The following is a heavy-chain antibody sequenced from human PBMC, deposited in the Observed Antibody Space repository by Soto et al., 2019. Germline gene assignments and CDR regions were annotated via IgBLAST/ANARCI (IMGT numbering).Heavy chain of an antibody. CDR2: ISGSGGST. CDR3: ANVGYDFWSGHPTFMDV. V-gene: IGHV3-23*01. Sequence: GGSLRLSCAASGFTFSSYAMSWVRQAPGKGLEWVSAISGSGGSTYYADSVKGRFTISRDNSKNTLYLQMNSLRAEDTAVYYCANVGYDFWSGHPTFMDVWGKGTTVTVSS. J-gene: IGHJ6*03. D-gene: IGHD3-3*01. CDR1: GFTFSSYA.